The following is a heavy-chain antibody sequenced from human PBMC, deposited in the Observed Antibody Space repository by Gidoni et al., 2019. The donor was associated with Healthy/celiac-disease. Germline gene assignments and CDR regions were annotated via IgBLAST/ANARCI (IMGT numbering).Heavy chain of an antibody. CDR2: IIPIFGIA. D-gene: IGHD6-6*01. CDR3: ARARTTYSSSPIYYYYYGMDV. CDR1: GGTFSSYA. Sequence: QVQLVQSGAEVKKPGSSVKVSCKASGGTFSSYAISWGRQAPGQGLEWMGGIIPIFGIANYAQKFQGRVTITADKSTSTAYMELSSLRSEDTAVYYCARARTTYSSSPIYYYYYGMDVWGQGTTVTVSS. J-gene: IGHJ6*02. V-gene: IGHV1-69*17.